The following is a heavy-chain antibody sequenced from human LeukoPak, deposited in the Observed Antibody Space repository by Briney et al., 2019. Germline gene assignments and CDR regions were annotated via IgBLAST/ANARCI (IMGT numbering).Heavy chain of an antibody. J-gene: IGHJ4*02. CDR2: ISLYSGNT. V-gene: IGHV1-18*01. D-gene: IGHD6-13*01. CDR1: GYLFINYG. Sequence: ASVKVSCKASGYLFINYGISWLRQAPGQGLECMGWISLYSGNTDYPQKLQGRVTMTTDTSPTTAYMELRSLSFDDTAVYYCARASGVSVAGSPYYFDFWGQGTLISVSS. CDR3: ARASGVSVAGSPYYFDF.